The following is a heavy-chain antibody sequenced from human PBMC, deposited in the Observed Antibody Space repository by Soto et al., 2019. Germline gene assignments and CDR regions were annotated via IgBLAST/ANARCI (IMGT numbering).Heavy chain of an antibody. CDR3: ARGKGLLRFYYYYGMDV. CDR2: INHSGST. V-gene: IGHV4-34*01. CDR1: GGSFSGYY. J-gene: IGHJ6*02. D-gene: IGHD3-22*01. Sequence: SETLSLTCAVYGGSFSGYYWSWIRQPPGKGLEWIGEINHSGSTNYSPSLKSRVTISVDTSKNQFSLKLSSVTAADTAVYYCARGKGLLRFYYYYGMDVWGQGTTVTVSS.